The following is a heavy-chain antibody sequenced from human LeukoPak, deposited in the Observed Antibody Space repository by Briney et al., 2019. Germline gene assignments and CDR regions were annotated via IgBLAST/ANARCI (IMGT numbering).Heavy chain of an antibody. CDR3: ARLELGFYGMDV. D-gene: IGHD6-6*01. J-gene: IGHJ6*02. Sequence: PGGSLRLSCAASGFTFSDYYMSWIRQAPGKGLEWVSYISSSSSYTNYADSVKGRFTISRDDAKNSLYLQMNSLRAEDTAVYYCARLELGFYGMDVWGQGTTVTVSS. V-gene: IGHV3-11*03. CDR1: GFTFSDYY. CDR2: ISSSSSYT.